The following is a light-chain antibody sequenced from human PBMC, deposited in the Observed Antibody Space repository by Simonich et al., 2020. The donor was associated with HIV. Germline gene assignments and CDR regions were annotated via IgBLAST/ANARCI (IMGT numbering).Light chain of an antibody. Sequence: DIVMTQSPDSLAVSLGERATINCKSSQSVLYSSNNKNYLAWYQQKLGQPPKLLIYWASTRESGVPYRFSGSGSGTDFTLTISSLQAEDVAVYYCQQYYRTPPTFGQGTKVEIK. V-gene: IGKV4-1*01. CDR1: QSVLYSSNNKNY. CDR2: WAS. CDR3: QQYYRTPPT. J-gene: IGKJ1*01.